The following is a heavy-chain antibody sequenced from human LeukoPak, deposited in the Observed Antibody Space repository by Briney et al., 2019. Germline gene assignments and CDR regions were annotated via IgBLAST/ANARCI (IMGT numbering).Heavy chain of an antibody. V-gene: IGHV3-74*01. J-gene: IGHJ4*02. CDR2: INRSGSGT. Sequence: GGSLRLSCAASGFTFSNHWMHWVRQAPGKGLMWVSRINRSGSGTDYADSVKGRFTISRDDAKNTLYLQLNSLRAEDTAVYFCARGGSDTAMAHDYWGQGTLVTVSS. CDR1: GFTFSNHW. CDR3: ARGGSDTAMAHDY. D-gene: IGHD5-18*01.